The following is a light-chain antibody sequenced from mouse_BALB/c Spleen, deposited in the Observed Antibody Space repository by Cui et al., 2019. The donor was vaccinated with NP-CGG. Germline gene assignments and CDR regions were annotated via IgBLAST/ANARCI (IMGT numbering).Light chain of an antibody. CDR2: GTN. CDR1: TGAVTTINY. CDR3: ALWYSNHWV. V-gene: IGLV1*01. Sequence: QAVVTPESALTTSPGKTVTLTCRSSTGAVTTINYANWVQEKPDHLFTGLIGGTNNRAPGVPARFSGSLIGDKAALTITGAQTEDEAIYFCALWYSNHWVFGGGTKLTVL. J-gene: IGLJ1*01.